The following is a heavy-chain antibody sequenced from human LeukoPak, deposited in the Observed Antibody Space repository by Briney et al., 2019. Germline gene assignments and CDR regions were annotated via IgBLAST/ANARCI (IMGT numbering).Heavy chain of an antibody. CDR1: GYTFTRYA. Sequence: ASVKVSCKASGYTFTRYALNWLRQAPGQGLEWMGWINMYTANPAYAQGFTERFVFSLDTSVTTAYLQISNLKTEDTAVYYCARHDNDDDFDYWGQGTLVTVSS. V-gene: IGHV7-4-1*02. J-gene: IGHJ4*02. CDR2: INMYTANP. D-gene: IGHD3-16*01. CDR3: ARHDNDDDFDY.